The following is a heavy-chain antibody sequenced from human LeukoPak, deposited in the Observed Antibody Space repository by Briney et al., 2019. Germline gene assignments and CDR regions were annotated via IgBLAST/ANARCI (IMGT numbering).Heavy chain of an antibody. J-gene: IGHJ4*02. D-gene: IGHD4-17*01. CDR2: ISSSSRTI. V-gene: IGHV3-48*01. CDR1: GFPFSSYS. CDR3: ARDRYGDYDFDY. Sequence: GGSLRLSCAASGFPFSSYSMNWVRQAPGKGLEWLSYISSSSRTIYYADSVKGRFTISRDNANNSLYLQMNSLRAEDTAVYYCARDRYGDYDFDYWGQGTLVTVSS.